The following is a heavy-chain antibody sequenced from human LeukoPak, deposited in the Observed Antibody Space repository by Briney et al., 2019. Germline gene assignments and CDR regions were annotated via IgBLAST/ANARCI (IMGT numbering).Heavy chain of an antibody. CDR1: GYSISSGYY. CDR2: IYYSGST. CDR3: ARGGYYGSGNDFRFDP. V-gene: IGHV4-61*01. Sequence: PSETLSLTCTVSGYSISSGYYWSWIRQPPGKGLEWIGYIYYSGSTNYNPSLKSRVTISVDTSKNQFSLKLTSVTAADTAVYFCARGGYYGSGNDFRFDPWGQGTLVTVSS. J-gene: IGHJ5*02. D-gene: IGHD3-10*01.